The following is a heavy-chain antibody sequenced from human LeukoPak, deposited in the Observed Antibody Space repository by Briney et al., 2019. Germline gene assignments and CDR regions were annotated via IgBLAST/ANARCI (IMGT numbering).Heavy chain of an antibody. D-gene: IGHD3-22*01. CDR3: AGETPGYYYDSSGSTFDY. J-gene: IGHJ4*02. Sequence: SQTLSLTCTVSGGSISSSSYYWGWIRQPPGKGLEWIGSIYYSGSTYYNPSLKSRVTISVDTSKNQFSLKLRSVTAADTAVYYCAGETPGYYYDSSGSTFDYWGQGTLVSVSS. V-gene: IGHV4-39*07. CDR2: IYYSGST. CDR1: GGSISSSSYY.